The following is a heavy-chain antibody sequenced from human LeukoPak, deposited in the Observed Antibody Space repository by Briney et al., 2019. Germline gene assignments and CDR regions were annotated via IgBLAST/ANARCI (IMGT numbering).Heavy chain of an antibody. Sequence: SETLSLTCTVSGGAIDNYYWSWIRQPPGKGLEWIAYVYYSGTINYNPSLESRVTISVDTSKNQFSLRLTSVAAADTAVYYRARHGTAAGPFQLWGQGTLVTVSP. V-gene: IGHV4-59*08. CDR2: VYYSGTI. CDR1: GGAIDNYY. J-gene: IGHJ1*01. CDR3: ARHGTAAGPFQL. D-gene: IGHD2-21*02.